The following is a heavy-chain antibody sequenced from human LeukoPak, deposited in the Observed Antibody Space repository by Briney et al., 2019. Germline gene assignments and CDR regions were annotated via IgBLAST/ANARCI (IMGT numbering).Heavy chain of an antibody. Sequence: ASVKVSCKASGYTFTSYGISWVRQAPGQGLEWMGRINPNSGGTNYAQKFQGRVTMTRDTSISTAYMELSRLRSDDTAVYYCARAEMPPAAPYNWFDPWGQGTLVTVSS. V-gene: IGHV1-2*06. CDR1: GYTFTSYG. CDR3: ARAEMPPAAPYNWFDP. CDR2: INPNSGGT. D-gene: IGHD2-2*01. J-gene: IGHJ5*02.